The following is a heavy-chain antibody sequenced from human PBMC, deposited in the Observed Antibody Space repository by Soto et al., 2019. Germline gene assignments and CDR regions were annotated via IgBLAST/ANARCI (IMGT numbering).Heavy chain of an antibody. J-gene: IGHJ4*02. CDR1: GGSISSYY. CDR3: ARQRYYFDY. Sequence: PSETLSLTCTVSGGSISSYYWSWIRQPPGKGLEWIGYIYYSGSANYNPSLKSRVNISVDTSKNQFSLKLSSVTAADTAVYYCARQRYYFDYWGQGTLVTVSS. V-gene: IGHV4-59*08. CDR2: IYYSGSA.